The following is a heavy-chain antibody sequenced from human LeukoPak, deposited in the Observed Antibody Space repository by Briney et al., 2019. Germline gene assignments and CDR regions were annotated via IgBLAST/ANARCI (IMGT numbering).Heavy chain of an antibody. Sequence: GGSLRLSCAASGFNFSSYDMHWVRQATGKGLEWGSAIGTAGDTYYPGSVKGRFTISRENAKNSLYLQMNSLRAGDTAVYYCARAIAAFRGVNYFDYWGQGTLVTVAP. V-gene: IGHV3-13*01. D-gene: IGHD3-16*01. J-gene: IGHJ4*02. CDR3: ARAIAAFRGVNYFDY. CDR2: IGTAGDT. CDR1: GFNFSSYD.